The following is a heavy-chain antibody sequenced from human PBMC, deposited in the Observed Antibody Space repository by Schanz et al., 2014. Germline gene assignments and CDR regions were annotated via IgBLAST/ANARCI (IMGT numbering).Heavy chain of an antibody. D-gene: IGHD5-12*01. CDR2: IGSSSSRI. CDR3: ARKVVATIGGYYDN. Sequence: EVQLAESGGGLVQPGGSLRLSCAASTFTFSSDWMSWVRQAPGKGLEWISYIGSSSSRIDHADSVKGRFTMSRDNAKNSVFLQMNSLRAEDTAVYYCARKVVATIGGYYDNWGQGTLVIVSS. CDR1: TFTFSSDW. V-gene: IGHV3-48*01. J-gene: IGHJ4*02.